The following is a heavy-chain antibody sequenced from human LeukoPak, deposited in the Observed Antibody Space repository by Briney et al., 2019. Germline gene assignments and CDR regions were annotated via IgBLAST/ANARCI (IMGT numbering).Heavy chain of an antibody. CDR2: ISWNSVSK. Sequence: PGGSLRLSCAASGFRFDDYAMLWVRQTPGNGLEWFSGISWNSVSKEYADSVKGRFTISRDNATNSLYLQMSSLRGEDTALYYCAREYSGTYLVDFWGQGTLVTVSS. J-gene: IGHJ4*02. CDR1: GFRFDDYA. D-gene: IGHD1-26*01. CDR3: AREYSGTYLVDF. V-gene: IGHV3-9*01.